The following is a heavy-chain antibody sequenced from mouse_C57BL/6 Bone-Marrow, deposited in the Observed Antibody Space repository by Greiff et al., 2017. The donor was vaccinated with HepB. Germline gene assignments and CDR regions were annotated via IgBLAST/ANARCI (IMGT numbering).Heavy chain of an antibody. CDR2: IDPANGNT. CDR1: GFNIKNTY. Sequence: VQLQQSVAELVRPGASVKLSCTASGFNIKNTYMHWVKQRPEQGLEWIGRIDPANGNTKYAPKFQGKATITADTSSNTAYLQLSSLTSEDTAIEYWARSGRSNVSPYYAMDDWGQGTSVTVSS. J-gene: IGHJ4*01. CDR3: ARSGRSNVSPYYAMDD. V-gene: IGHV14-3*01. D-gene: IGHD1-1*01.